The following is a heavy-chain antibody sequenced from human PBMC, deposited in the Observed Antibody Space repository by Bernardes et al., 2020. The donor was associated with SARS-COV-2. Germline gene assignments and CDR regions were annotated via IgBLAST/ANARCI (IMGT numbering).Heavy chain of an antibody. Sequence: GGSLRLSCAASGFTVSSNYMSWVRQAPGKGLEWVSVIYSGGSTYYADSVKGRFTISRDNAKNTLYLQMYSLSAEDTAVYYCTRGPLSGYGSFGVWGHGTLVTVSS. CDR1: GFTVSSNY. CDR2: IYSGGST. J-gene: IGHJ4*01. V-gene: IGHV3-66*01. CDR3: TRGPLSGYGSFGV. D-gene: IGHD3-22*01.